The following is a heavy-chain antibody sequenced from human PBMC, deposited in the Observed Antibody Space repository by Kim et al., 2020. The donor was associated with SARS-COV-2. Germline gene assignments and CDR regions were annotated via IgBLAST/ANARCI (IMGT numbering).Heavy chain of an antibody. CDR3: ARESLQSSWFDP. Sequence: GGSLRLSCAASGFTFNNYYMSWIRQAPGKGLEWVSYISSSGSTIYYSDSVKGRFTISRDNAKNSLYLQMNSLRAEDTAVYYCARESLQSSWFDPWGQGTLVTVSS. J-gene: IGHJ5*02. CDR2: ISSSGSTI. CDR1: GFTFNNYY. D-gene: IGHD4-4*01. V-gene: IGHV3-11*01.